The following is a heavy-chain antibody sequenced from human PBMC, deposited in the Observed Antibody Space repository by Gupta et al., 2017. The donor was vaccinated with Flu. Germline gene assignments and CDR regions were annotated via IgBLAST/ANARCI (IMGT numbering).Heavy chain of an antibody. Sequence: TFSSYGIHWVRQAPGKGLEWVAFISHDGSDTYYADSVKGRFTISRDNSKNTLYLQMNSLRVEDTAVYYCAKEGWYYYYMDVWGKGTTVTVSS. V-gene: IGHV3-30*18. CDR2: ISHDGSDT. J-gene: IGHJ6*03. CDR3: AKEGWYYYYMDV. CDR1: TFSSYG. D-gene: IGHD1-20*01.